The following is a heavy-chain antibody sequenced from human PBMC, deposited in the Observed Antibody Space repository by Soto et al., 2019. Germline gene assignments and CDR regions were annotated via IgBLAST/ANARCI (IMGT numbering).Heavy chain of an antibody. CDR2: IYHSGST. V-gene: IGHV4-4*02. CDR1: GGSISSSNW. J-gene: IGHJ6*02. D-gene: IGHD3-16*01. Sequence: TSETLSLTCAVSGGSISSSNWWSWVRQPPGKGLEWIGEIYHSGSTNYNPSLKSRVTISVDKSKNQFSLKLSSVTAADTAVYYCARRGNYVFGAEWYYYYYGMDVWGQGTTVTVSS. CDR3: ARRGNYVFGAEWYYYYYGMDV.